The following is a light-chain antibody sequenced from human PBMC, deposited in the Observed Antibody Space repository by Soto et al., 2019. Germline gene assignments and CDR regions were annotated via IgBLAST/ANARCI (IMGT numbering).Light chain of an antibody. V-gene: IGLV2-14*02. CDR1: SGYVGTYSL. Sequence: QSALAQPASVSGSPGQSITISCTGASGYVGTYSLVSWYQQHPGKAPKVVIYEGHKRPSGVPDRFSGSTSVNTASLTISGLQTDDEADYYCQSYTTSFTYVFGTGTKVTVL. CDR3: QSYTTSFTYV. J-gene: IGLJ1*01. CDR2: EGH.